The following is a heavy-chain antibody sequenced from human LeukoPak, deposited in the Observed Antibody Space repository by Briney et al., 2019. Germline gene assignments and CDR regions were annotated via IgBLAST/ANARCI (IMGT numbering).Heavy chain of an antibody. J-gene: IGHJ4*02. CDR1: GGSFSGYY. Sequence: SETLSLTCAVYGGSFSGYYWSWIRQPPGKGLEWIGYIYYSGSTNYNPSLKSRVTISVDTSKNQFSLKLSSVTAADTAVYYCARLNKTPTVYYYDSSGEIDSWGQGTLVTVSS. V-gene: IGHV4-59*08. CDR3: ARLNKTPTVYYYDSSGEIDS. CDR2: IYYSGST. D-gene: IGHD3-22*01.